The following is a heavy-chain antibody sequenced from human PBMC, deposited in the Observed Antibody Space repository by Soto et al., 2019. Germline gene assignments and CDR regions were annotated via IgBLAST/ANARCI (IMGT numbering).Heavy chain of an antibody. CDR1: GGSISSSDYY. J-gene: IGHJ6*02. D-gene: IGHD6-19*01. CDR2: IYYRGST. Sequence: SETLSLTCTVSGGSISSSDYYWGWIRQPPGKGLEWIGIIYYRGSTYYNPSLKSRVAMSIDTSKNQFSLKLSSVTAADTAVYYCARTIPNSGFRRGMDVWGQGTTVTV. V-gene: IGHV4-39*01. CDR3: ARTIPNSGFRRGMDV.